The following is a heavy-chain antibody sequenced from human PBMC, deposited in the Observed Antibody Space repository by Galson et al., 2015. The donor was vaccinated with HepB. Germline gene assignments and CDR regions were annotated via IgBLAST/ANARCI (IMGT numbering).Heavy chain of an antibody. D-gene: IGHD2-15*01. CDR2: ISYDGSNK. J-gene: IGHJ4*02. Sequence: SLRLSCAASGFTFSSYGMHWVRQAPGKGLEWVAVISYDGSNKYYADSVKGRFTISRDNSKNTLYLQMNSLRAEDTAVYYCAKEGVGREFDYWGQGTLVTVSS. CDR1: GFTFSSYG. V-gene: IGHV3-30*18. CDR3: AKEGVGREFDY.